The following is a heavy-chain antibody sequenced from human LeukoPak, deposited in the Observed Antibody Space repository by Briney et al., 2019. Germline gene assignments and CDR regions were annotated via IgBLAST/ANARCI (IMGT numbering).Heavy chain of an antibody. D-gene: IGHD1-26*01. J-gene: IGHJ4*02. CDR1: GGSFNSGSYY. Sequence: SETLSLTCTVSGGSFNSGSYYWNWIRQPPGKGLEWIGYIYYSGSTNYNPSLKSRVTISVDTSKNQFSLKLSSVTAADTAVYYCARAAYSGSYHSDYWGQGTLVTVSS. CDR2: IYYSGST. V-gene: IGHV4-61*01. CDR3: ARAAYSGSYHSDY.